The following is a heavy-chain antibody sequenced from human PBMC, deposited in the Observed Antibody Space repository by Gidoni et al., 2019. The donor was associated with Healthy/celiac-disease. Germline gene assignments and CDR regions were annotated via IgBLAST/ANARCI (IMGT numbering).Heavy chain of an antibody. J-gene: IGHJ6*02. V-gene: IGHV3-7*01. CDR1: GFTFSSYW. Sequence: EVQLVESGGGLVQPGGSLRLSCAASGFTFSSYWMSWGRQAPGKGLEWVANIKQAGSEKYYVDSVKGRFTISRDNAKNSLYLQMNSLRAEDTAVYYCATESGKYQLLFQRMDVWGQGTTVTVSS. D-gene: IGHD2-2*01. CDR2: IKQAGSEK. CDR3: ATESGKYQLLFQRMDV.